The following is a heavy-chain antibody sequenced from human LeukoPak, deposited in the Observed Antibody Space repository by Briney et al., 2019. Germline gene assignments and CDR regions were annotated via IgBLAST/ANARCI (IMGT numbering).Heavy chain of an antibody. D-gene: IGHD2-2*01. CDR3: ATKGLVPAPRYNWFDP. CDR2: FDPEDGET. V-gene: IGHV1-24*01. Sequence: ASVKVSCKVSGYTLTELSMHWVRQAPGKGLEWMGGFDPEDGETIYAQKFQGRVTMTEDTSTDTAYTELGSLRSEDTAVYYCATKGLVPAPRYNWFDPWGQGTLVTVSS. J-gene: IGHJ5*02. CDR1: GYTLTELS.